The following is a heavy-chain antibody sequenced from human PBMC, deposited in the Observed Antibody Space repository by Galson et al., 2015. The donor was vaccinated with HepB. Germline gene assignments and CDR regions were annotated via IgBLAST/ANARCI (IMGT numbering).Heavy chain of an antibody. D-gene: IGHD2-2*01. CDR1: GYIFTTYG. CDR2: ISTETGDT. Sequence: SVKVSCKASGYIFTTYGITWVRQAPGQGLEWMGWISTETGDTNYEPRFQDRITLTTDTATNTAYMYLRSLTFDDTAVYFCARDFRQLSGLDVWGQGTTVTVSS. CDR3: ARDFRQLSGLDV. V-gene: IGHV1-18*04. J-gene: IGHJ6*02.